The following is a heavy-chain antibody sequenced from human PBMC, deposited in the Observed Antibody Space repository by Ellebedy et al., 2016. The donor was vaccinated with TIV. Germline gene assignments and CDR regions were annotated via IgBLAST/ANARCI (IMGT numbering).Heavy chain of an antibody. CDR3: ATSMGRGGDDY. Sequence: GESLKISCAASGFTFSTYAMHWVRQAPGKGLEWVAVISYDGSNKYYADSVKGRFTISRDNSKNTLYLQMNSLRDEDTAIYYCATSMGRGGDDYWGQGSLVTVSS. D-gene: IGHD3-10*01. CDR1: GFTFSTYA. V-gene: IGHV3-30-3*01. J-gene: IGHJ4*01. CDR2: ISYDGSNK.